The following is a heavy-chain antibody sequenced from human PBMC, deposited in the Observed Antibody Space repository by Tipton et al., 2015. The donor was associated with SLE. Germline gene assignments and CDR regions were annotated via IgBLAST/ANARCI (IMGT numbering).Heavy chain of an antibody. D-gene: IGHD6-19*01. CDR1: GGSFSGYY. J-gene: IGHJ6*02. V-gene: IGHV4-34*01. CDR3: ARHVWWSGRTVAALYGMDV. Sequence: TLSLTCAAYGGSFSGYYWSWIRQPPGKGLEWNGESNHSGSTNYNPSLKSRVTISVDTSKNQFSLKLSSVTAADTAVYYCARHVWWSGRTVAALYGMDVWGQGTTVTVSS. CDR2: SNHSGST.